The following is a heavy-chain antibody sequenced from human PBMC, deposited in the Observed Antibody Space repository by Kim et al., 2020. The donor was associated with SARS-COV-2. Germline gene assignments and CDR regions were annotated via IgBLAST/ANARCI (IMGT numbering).Heavy chain of an antibody. D-gene: IGHD3-10*01. CDR2: IYPGDSDT. J-gene: IGHJ4*02. CDR3: ARGGYGSGSYFYFDC. Sequence: GESLKISCKGSGYSFTSYWIGWVRQMPGKGLEWMGIIYPGDSDTRYSPSFQGQVTISADKSISTAYLQWSSLKATDTAMYYCARGGYGSGSYFYFDCWGQGTLVTVSS. V-gene: IGHV5-51*01. CDR1: GYSFTSYW.